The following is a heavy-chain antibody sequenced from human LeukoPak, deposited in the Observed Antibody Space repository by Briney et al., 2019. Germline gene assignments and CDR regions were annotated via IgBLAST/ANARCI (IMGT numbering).Heavy chain of an antibody. J-gene: IGHJ4*02. Sequence: SETLSLTCAVSGGSISSGGYSWWWVRQPPGKGLEWIGYVFTTGTTYYNPSLNSRVTISLDMSKNQFSLKLRSVTAADTAVYFCVRGVTRGYIYADWGQGTLVTVSP. D-gene: IGHD5-18*01. CDR3: VRGVTRGYIYAD. CDR1: GGSISSGGYS. CDR2: VFTTGTT. V-gene: IGHV4-30-4*07.